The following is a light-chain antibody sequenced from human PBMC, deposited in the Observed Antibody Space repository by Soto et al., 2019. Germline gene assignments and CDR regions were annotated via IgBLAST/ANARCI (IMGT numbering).Light chain of an antibody. CDR3: QQYGRSPPIT. V-gene: IGKV3-20*01. Sequence: EIVLTQSPGTLSLSPGERATLFCRASQSVSSSYLAWYQQKPGQAPRLLIHGASSRATGIPARFSGSGSGTDITLTISRLEPEDFAVYYCQQYGRSPPITFGQGTRLEIK. J-gene: IGKJ5*01. CDR2: GAS. CDR1: QSVSSSY.